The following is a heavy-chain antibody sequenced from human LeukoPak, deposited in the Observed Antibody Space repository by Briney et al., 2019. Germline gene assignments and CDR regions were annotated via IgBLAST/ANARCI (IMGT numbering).Heavy chain of an antibody. CDR1: GFTVSSNY. Sequence: GGSLRLSCAASGFTVSSNYMSWVRQAPGKGLEWVANIKQDGSEKYYVDSVKGRFTISRDNAKNSLYLQMNSLRAEDTAVYYCAREVPPDCSSTSCYPRTGFAEDNWFDPWGQGTLVTVSS. D-gene: IGHD2-2*01. V-gene: IGHV3-7*01. CDR2: IKQDGSEK. CDR3: AREVPPDCSSTSCYPRTGFAEDNWFDP. J-gene: IGHJ5*02.